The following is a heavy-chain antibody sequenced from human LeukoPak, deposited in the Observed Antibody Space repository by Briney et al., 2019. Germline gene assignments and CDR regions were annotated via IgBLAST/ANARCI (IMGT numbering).Heavy chain of an antibody. CDR3: ARVWFGELN. CDR2: ISSSSSYI. Sequence: GGSLRLSCAASGFTFSSYSMNWVRQAPGKGLEWVSSISSSSSYIYHADSVKGRFTISRDNAKNSLYLQMNSLRAEDTAVYYCARVWFGELNWGQGTLVTVSS. J-gene: IGHJ4*02. V-gene: IGHV3-21*01. CDR1: GFTFSSYS. D-gene: IGHD3-10*01.